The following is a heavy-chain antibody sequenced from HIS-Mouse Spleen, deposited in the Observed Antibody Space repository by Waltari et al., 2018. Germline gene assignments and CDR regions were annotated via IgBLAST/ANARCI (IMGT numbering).Heavy chain of an antibody. CDR2: IYYRGST. CDR3: AREIPYSSSWYDWYFDL. CDR1: GGSISRSSYY. Sequence: QLHLQESGPGLVKPSETLSLTCTASGGSISRSSYYWGWIRQPPGKGLERIGSIYYRGSTYYNPSLKSRVTISVDTSKNQFSLKLSSVTAADTAVYYCAREIPYSSSWYDWYFDLWGRGTLVTVSS. J-gene: IGHJ2*01. V-gene: IGHV4-39*07. D-gene: IGHD6-13*01.